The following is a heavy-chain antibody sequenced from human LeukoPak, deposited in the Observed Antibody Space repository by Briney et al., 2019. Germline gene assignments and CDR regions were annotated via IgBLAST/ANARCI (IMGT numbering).Heavy chain of an antibody. CDR3: AKTTERWLQLASWDN. D-gene: IGHD5-24*01. CDR1: GFTFGDYA. J-gene: IGHJ4*02. Sequence: GGSLRLSCTASGFTFGDYAMSWFRQAPGKGLEWVGFIRWKAFGGTTEYAASVKGRFSISRDDSKSIAYLQMNSLQIEDTAVYYCAKTTERWLQLASWDNWGQGTLVTVSS. CDR2: IRWKAFGGTT. V-gene: IGHV3-49*03.